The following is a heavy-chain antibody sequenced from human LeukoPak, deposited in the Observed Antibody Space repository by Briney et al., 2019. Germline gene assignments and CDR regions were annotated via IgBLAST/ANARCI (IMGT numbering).Heavy chain of an antibody. CDR2: IIPIFGTA. Sequence: SVKVSCKASGGTFSSYAISWVRQAPGQGLEWMGGIIPIFGTANYAQKFQGRVTITTDESTSTAYMELSSLRSEDTAVYYCARGLLWYRYFQHWGQGTLVTVSS. D-gene: IGHD3-10*01. V-gene: IGHV1-69*05. CDR3: ARGLLWYRYFQH. CDR1: GGTFSSYA. J-gene: IGHJ1*01.